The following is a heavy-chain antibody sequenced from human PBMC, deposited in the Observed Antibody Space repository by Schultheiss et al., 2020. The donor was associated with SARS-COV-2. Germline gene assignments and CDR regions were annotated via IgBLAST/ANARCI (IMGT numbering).Heavy chain of an antibody. CDR1: GFTFSSYA. Sequence: GGSLRLSCAASGFTFSSYAMSWVRQAPGKGLEWVAVIWYDGSNKYYADSVKGRFTISRDNSKNTLYLQMNSLRAEDTAVYYCAKSDIVVVPAAPRLSYFQHWGQGTLVTVSS. D-gene: IGHD2-2*01. V-gene: IGHV3-33*06. J-gene: IGHJ1*01. CDR3: AKSDIVVVPAAPRLSYFQH. CDR2: IWYDGSNK.